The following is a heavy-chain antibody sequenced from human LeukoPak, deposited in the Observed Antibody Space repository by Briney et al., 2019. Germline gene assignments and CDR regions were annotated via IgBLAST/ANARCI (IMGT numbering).Heavy chain of an antibody. D-gene: IGHD6-13*01. CDR3: ARAPSSSWYGSPYYFDY. CDR1: GGSFSGYY. V-gene: IGHV4-34*01. CDR2: INHSGST. Sequence: SETLSVTCAVYGGSFSGYYWSWIRQPPGKGLEWIGEINHSGSTNYNPSLKSRVTISVDTSKNQFSLKLSSVTTADTAVYYCARAPSSSWYGSPYYFDYWGQGTLVTVSS. J-gene: IGHJ4*02.